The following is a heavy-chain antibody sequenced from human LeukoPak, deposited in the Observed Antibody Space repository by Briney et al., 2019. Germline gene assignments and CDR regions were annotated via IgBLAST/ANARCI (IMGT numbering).Heavy chain of an antibody. V-gene: IGHV4-30-2*01. Sequence: TLSLTCAVSGGSISSGGYSWSWIRQPPGKGLEWIGYIYHSGSTYYNPSLKSRVTISVDRAKNQFSLKLSSVSAADTAVYYCARDPYGSGTRWGQGTLVTVSS. CDR1: GGSISSGGYS. CDR2: IYHSGST. CDR3: ARDPYGSGTR. D-gene: IGHD3-10*01. J-gene: IGHJ4*02.